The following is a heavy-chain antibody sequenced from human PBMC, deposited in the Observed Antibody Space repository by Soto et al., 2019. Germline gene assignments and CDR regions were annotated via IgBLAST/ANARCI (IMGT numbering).Heavy chain of an antibody. CDR1: GGTSTIYT. D-gene: IGHD1-26*01. CDR3: AKDKGGAGRVGVHS. V-gene: IGHV1-69*08. J-gene: IGHJ5*02. CDR2: IVPTLRIT. Sequence: QVQLVQSGAEVKKPGASLRVSCETSGGTSTIYTITWVRQAPGQGLQWMGRIVPTLRITNYAQESQGRLTITADSSTSTAHIELTSLTSEDTAVYYCAKDKGGAGRVGVHSWGQGTLVTVSS.